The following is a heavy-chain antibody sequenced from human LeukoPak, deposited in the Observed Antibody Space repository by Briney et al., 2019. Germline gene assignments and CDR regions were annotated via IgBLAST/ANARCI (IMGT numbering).Heavy chain of an antibody. J-gene: IGHJ5*02. V-gene: IGHV4-34*01. CDR3: AASGGPINWFDP. CDR2: ITHNGYT. D-gene: IGHD3-10*01. CDR1: AGSFSGYY. Sequence: SETLSLTCAVYAGSFSGYYWGWIRQPPGKGLQWIGEITHNGYTNYNPALKSRVTISIDTSKNEFSLKVSSVTAADMAIYYCAASGGPINWFDPWGQGTLVTVSS.